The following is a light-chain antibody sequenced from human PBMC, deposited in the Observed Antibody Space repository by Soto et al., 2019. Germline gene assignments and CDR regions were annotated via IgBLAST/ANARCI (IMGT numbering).Light chain of an antibody. Sequence: MVMAQSRLTVAVSPGETASISCMSSARLLHSNGYNYLDWYLQKLGQSPQLLIYVGSNRASGVPDRFSGSGSGTDFTLKISRVEAEDVGVYYCMQALQTPLTFGQGTRLEIK. CDR1: ARLLHSNGYNY. V-gene: IGKV2-28*01. J-gene: IGKJ5*01. CDR3: MQALQTPLT. CDR2: VGS.